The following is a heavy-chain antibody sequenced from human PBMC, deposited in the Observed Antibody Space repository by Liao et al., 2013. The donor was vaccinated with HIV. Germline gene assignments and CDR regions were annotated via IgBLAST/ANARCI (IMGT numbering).Heavy chain of an antibody. CDR3: AREFSGIRNGVLARHFDY. D-gene: IGHD5-12*01. CDR2: LYFSGST. J-gene: IGHJ4*02. V-gene: IGHV4-39*07. Sequence: QLQLQESGPGLVKPSETLSLTCTVSGGSISSSSYYWGWIRQPQGRAEWIGSLYFSGSTFYNPSLKSRVTISVDTSKNQFSLKLSSVTAADTGVYYCAREFSGIRNGVLARHFDYWGQGSLVFVSS. CDR1: GGSISSSSYY.